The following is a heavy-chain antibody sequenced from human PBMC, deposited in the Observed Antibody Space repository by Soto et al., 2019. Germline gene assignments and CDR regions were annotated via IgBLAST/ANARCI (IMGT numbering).Heavy chain of an antibody. CDR2: ISAYNGNT. J-gene: IGHJ5*02. CDR1: GYTFTSYG. V-gene: IGHV1-18*01. D-gene: IGHD2-2*01. Sequence: QVQLVQSGAEVKKPGASVKVSCKASGYTFTSYGISWVRQAPGQGLEWMGWISAYNGNTNYAQKLQGRVTMTTDTATSTAYMELRSLRSDDTAVYYCARDLIVVPAARPVNWFDPWGQGTLVTVSS. CDR3: ARDLIVVPAARPVNWFDP.